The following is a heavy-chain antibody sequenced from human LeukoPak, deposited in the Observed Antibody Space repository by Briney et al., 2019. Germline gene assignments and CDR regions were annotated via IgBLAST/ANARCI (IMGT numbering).Heavy chain of an antibody. CDR1: GFTFSSYW. CDR2: INHSGST. Sequence: GSLRLSCVASGFTFSSYWMSWIRQPPGKGLEWIGEINHSGSTNYNPSLKSRVTISVDTSKNQFSLKLSSVTAADTAVYYCARRREDYYDSSGGRSETPDDFDYWGQGTLVTVSS. V-gene: IGHV4-34*01. J-gene: IGHJ4*02. CDR3: ARRREDYYDSSGGRSETPDDFDY. D-gene: IGHD3-22*01.